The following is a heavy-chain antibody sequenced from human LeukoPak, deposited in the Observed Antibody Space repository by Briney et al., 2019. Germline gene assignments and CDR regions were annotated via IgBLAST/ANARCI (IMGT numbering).Heavy chain of an antibody. CDR1: GFTFSTYG. J-gene: IGHJ6*03. CDR2: IKQDGSEK. D-gene: IGHD3-3*01. CDR3: ARQNYAFWSGYYTGDYYYYYMDV. V-gene: IGHV3-7*01. Sequence: GGSLRLSCAASGFTFSTYGMHWVRQAPGEGLEWVANIKQDGSEKYYVDSVKGRFTISRDNAKNSLYLQMSSLRAEDPAVYYCARQNYAFWSGYYTGDYYYYYMDVWGKGTTVTVSS.